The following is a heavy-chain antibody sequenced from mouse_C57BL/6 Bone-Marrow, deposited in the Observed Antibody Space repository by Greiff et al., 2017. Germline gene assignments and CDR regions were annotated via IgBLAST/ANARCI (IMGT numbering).Heavy chain of an antibody. J-gene: IGHJ4*01. CDR2: ISYDGSN. CDR3: ARVDRRDYAMDY. CDR1: GYSITSGYY. Sequence: DVQLQESGPGLVKPSQSLSLTCSVTGYSITSGYYWNWIRQFPGNKLEWMGYISYDGSNNYNPSLKNRISITRDTSKNQFCLKLNSVTTEDTATYYCARVDRRDYAMDYWGQGTSVTVSS. D-gene: IGHD3-2*01. V-gene: IGHV3-6*01.